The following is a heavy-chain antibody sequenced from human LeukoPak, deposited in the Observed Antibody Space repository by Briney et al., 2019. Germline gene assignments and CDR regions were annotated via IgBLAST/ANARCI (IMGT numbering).Heavy chain of an antibody. CDR1: GYSISRGYY. Sequence: PSETLSLTCRVSGYSISRGYYWAWIRQPPGEGLEWIGTIYHTGSTYYTPSLGSRVTISVDTSKTAFSLNLSSVTAADTAVYYCARAGWIMTSGIDYWGQGALVTVSS. CDR3: ARAGWIMTSGIDY. J-gene: IGHJ4*02. CDR2: IYHTGST. D-gene: IGHD2-2*03. V-gene: IGHV4-38-2*02.